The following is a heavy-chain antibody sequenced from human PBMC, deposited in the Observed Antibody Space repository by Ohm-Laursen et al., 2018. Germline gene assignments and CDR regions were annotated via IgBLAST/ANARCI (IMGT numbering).Heavy chain of an antibody. CDR2: ISYDGSKK. D-gene: IGHD2-2*01. CDR3: AKVQRGYQLFSITT. J-gene: IGHJ4*02. Sequence: SLRLSCTASGFTFSSYAMHWVRQAPGKGLEWVALISYDGSKKYYSDSVKGRFAISRDNAKNTLYPQMNSLRAEDTAVYYCAKVQRGYQLFSITTWGQGTLVTVSS. CDR1: GFTFSSYA. V-gene: IGHV3-30*18.